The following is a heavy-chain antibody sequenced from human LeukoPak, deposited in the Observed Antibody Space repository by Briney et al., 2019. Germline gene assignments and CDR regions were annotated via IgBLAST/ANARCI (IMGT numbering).Heavy chain of an antibody. V-gene: IGHV7-4-1*02. J-gene: IGHJ5*02. CDR2: INTNTGNP. CDR3: ARPRFAYCSGGSCYSSRVNWFDP. D-gene: IGHD2-15*01. Sequence: ASVKVSCKASGYTFTSYAMNWVRQAPGQGLEWMGWINTNTGNPTYAQGFTGRFVFSLDTSVSTAYLQISSLKAEDTAVYYCARPRFAYCSGGSCYSSRVNWFDPWGRGTLVTVSS. CDR1: GYTFTSYA.